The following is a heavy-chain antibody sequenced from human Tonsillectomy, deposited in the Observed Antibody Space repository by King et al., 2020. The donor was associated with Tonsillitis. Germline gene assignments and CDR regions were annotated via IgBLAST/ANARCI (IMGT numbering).Heavy chain of an antibody. D-gene: IGHD2-2*01. V-gene: IGHV3-15*01. CDR3: TTDRGGQVPGTEGFFDF. Sequence: QLVQSGGGLEKPGGSLRLSCAASGFTFSNVWMSWVRQAPGKGLEWVGRIKSKTDGGTTDYAAPVKGRFTISRDDSKNTLYLQMNSLKTEDTGVYYCTTDRGGQVPGTEGFFDFWGQGALVTVSA. J-gene: IGHJ4*02. CDR1: GFTFSNVW. CDR2: IKSKTDGGTT.